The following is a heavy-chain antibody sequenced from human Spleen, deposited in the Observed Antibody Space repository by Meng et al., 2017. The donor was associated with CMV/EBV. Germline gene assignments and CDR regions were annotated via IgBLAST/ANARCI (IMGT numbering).Heavy chain of an antibody. CDR3: ASNIYGDYGGVDY. Sequence: ASVKVSCKASGYTFTDDYIHWVRQAPGQGLEWMGWINPYSGGTNYAQKFQGRVTMTRNTSISTAYLELNSLTSDDTAVYYCASNIYGDYGGVDYWGQGTLVTVSS. V-gene: IGHV1-2*02. CDR2: INPYSGGT. J-gene: IGHJ4*02. D-gene: IGHD4-17*01. CDR1: GYTFTDDY.